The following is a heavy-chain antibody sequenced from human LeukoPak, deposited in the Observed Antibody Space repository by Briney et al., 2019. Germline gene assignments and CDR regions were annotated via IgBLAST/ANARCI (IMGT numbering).Heavy chain of an antibody. CDR1: GYSLNTLS. CDR2: VDSEDGET. Sequence: ASVKVSCKVSGYSLNTLSIHWVRPASGKGLEWLGHVDSEDGETKYAQRFQGRVTMTEDRSTDTAYMELRSLTAEDTAVYYCATDFRAGVIYAFDFWAQGTMVGVSS. CDR3: ATDFRAGVIYAFDF. D-gene: IGHD3-22*01. J-gene: IGHJ3*01. V-gene: IGHV1-24*01.